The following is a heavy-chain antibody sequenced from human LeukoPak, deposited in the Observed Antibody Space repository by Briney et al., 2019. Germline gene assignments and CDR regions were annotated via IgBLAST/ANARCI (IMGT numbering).Heavy chain of an antibody. CDR1: GFTFSSYA. CDR2: ISYVGSNK. J-gene: IGHJ4*02. V-gene: IGHV3-30-3*01. D-gene: IGHD5-24*01. CDR3: ATGRDGYNLDY. Sequence: PGGSLRLSCAASGFTFSSYAMHWVRQAPGKGLEWVAVISYVGSNKYYADSVKGLFTISRDNSKNTLYLQMNSLRAEDTAVYYCATGRDGYNLDYWGQGTLVTVSS.